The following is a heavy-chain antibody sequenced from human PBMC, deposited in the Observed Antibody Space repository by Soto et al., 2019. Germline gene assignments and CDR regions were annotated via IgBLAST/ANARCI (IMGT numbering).Heavy chain of an antibody. D-gene: IGHD1-7*01. V-gene: IGHV3-21*01. J-gene: IGHJ5*02. CDR3: AREANYPNWFDP. CDR1: GFTFSSYS. CDR2: ISSSSSYI. Sequence: EVQLVASGGGLVKPGGSLRLTCATSGFTFSSYSMNWVRQAPGKGLEWVSSISSSSSYIYYADSVKGRFTISRDNAKNSLYLQMNSLRAEDTAVYYCAREANYPNWFDPWGQGTLVTVSS.